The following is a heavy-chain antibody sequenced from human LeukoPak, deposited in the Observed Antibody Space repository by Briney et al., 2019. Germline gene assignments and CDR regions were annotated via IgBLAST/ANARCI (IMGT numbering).Heavy chain of an antibody. Sequence: GASVKVSCKASGYTFTSYGISWVRQAPGQGLEWMGWISAYNGNTNYAQKLQGRVTMTTDTSTSTAYMELRSLRSDDTAMYYCARGFPPRRNYDSSGYYSYNFDYWGQGTLVTVSS. D-gene: IGHD3-22*01. J-gene: IGHJ4*02. V-gene: IGHV1-18*01. CDR3: ARGFPPRRNYDSSGYYSYNFDY. CDR1: GYTFTSYG. CDR2: ISAYNGNT.